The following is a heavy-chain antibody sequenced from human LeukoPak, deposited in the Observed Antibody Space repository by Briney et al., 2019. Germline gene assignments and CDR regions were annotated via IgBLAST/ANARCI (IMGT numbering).Heavy chain of an antibody. Sequence: SETLSLTCTVSGGSMSSSSHYWGWIRQPPGKGLEWIGNIYYSGTTHYNPSLRSRVTISVDTSKNQFSLRLSSVTAADTAVYYCARDRYGSGSVLDYWGQGALVTVSS. D-gene: IGHD3-10*01. CDR3: ARDRYGSGSVLDY. CDR1: GGSMSSSSHY. V-gene: IGHV4-39*02. CDR2: IYYSGTT. J-gene: IGHJ4*02.